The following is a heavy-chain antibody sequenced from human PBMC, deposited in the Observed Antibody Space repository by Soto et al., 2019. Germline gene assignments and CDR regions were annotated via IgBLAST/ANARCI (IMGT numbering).Heavy chain of an antibody. CDR3: ARFFNPTRSLFSTTYYHFDV. D-gene: IGHD2-2*01. J-gene: IGHJ6*02. Sequence: SETLSLTCTVSGGSISTCYHYWYWIRQPPGKGREWIGNIYHSGSTYYNPSLKSRVTISIDTSRNQFSLRLSSVTATDTAVYYCARFFNPTRSLFSTTYYHFDVWCQG. CDR2: IYHSGST. CDR1: GGSISTCYHY. V-gene: IGHV4-30-4*08.